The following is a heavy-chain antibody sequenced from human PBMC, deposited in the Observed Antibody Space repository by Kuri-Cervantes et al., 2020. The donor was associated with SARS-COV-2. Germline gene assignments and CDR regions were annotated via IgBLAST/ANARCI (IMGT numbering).Heavy chain of an antibody. J-gene: IGHJ6*01. D-gene: IGHD4-17*01. CDR3: AIRGADYSDYPHGMNV. V-gene: IGHV1-69*13. Sequence: SVKVSCKASGGTFSSYAISWVRHAPGQGLEWVGGIIPILGRTYFAQRFQDRVTITADESASTAYMDLSSLTSDDTAVYYCAIRGADYSDYPHGMNVWGQGTTVTVSS. CDR2: IIPILGRT. CDR1: GGTFSSYA.